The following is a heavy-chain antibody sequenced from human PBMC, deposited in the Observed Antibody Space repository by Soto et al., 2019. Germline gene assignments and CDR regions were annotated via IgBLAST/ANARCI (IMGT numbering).Heavy chain of an antibody. CDR2: IYYSGST. Sequence: SETLSLTCTVSGGSISSGDYYWSWIRQPPGKGLEWIGYIYYSGSTYYNPSLKSRVTISVDTSKNQFSLKLSSVTAADTAVYYCARASLSYYYDSSGIDYWGQGTLVTVSS. D-gene: IGHD3-22*01. CDR1: GGSISSGDYY. V-gene: IGHV4-30-4*01. CDR3: ARASLSYYYDSSGIDY. J-gene: IGHJ4*02.